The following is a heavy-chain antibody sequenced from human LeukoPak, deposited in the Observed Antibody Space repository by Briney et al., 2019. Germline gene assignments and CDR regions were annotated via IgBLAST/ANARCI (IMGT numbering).Heavy chain of an antibody. D-gene: IGHD4-23*01. CDR3: ATPYGGNEGYDAFDI. Sequence: ASVKVSCKVSGYTLTELSMHWVRQAPGKGLEWMGGFDPEDGETIYAQKFQGRVTMTEDTSTDTAYMGLSSLRSEDTAVYYCATPYGGNEGYDAFDIWGQGTMVTVSS. CDR2: FDPEDGET. CDR1: GYTLTELS. J-gene: IGHJ3*02. V-gene: IGHV1-24*01.